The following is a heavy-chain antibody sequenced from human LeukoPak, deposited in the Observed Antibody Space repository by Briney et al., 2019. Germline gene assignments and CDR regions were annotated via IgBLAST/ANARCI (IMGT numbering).Heavy chain of an antibody. CDR3: AKDKAYFGSGSAFDS. V-gene: IGHV3-43*02. Sequence: GGSLRLSCAASGFTFENYAMHWVRQVPGKGLEWVSLISGDGGSTYYVHSVKGRFTISRDNNKNSLYLQMNSLRTEDTALYHCAKDKAYFGSGSAFDSWGQGTLVTVSS. CDR1: GFTFENYA. D-gene: IGHD3-10*01. J-gene: IGHJ4*02. CDR2: ISGDGGST.